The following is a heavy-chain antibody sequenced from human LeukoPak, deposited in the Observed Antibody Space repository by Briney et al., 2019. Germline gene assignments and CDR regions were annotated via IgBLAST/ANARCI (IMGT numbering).Heavy chain of an antibody. CDR1: GFTFSSYW. J-gene: IGHJ4*02. CDR2: IKQDGSEK. Sequence: GSLRLSCAASGFTFSSYWMSWVRQAPGKGLEWVANIKQDGSEKYYVDSVKGRFTISRDNAKNSLYLQMNSLRAEDTAVYYCARGEPYYDILTVLPYYFDYWGQGTLVTVSS. CDR3: ARGEPYYDILTVLPYYFDY. V-gene: IGHV3-7*03. D-gene: IGHD3-9*01.